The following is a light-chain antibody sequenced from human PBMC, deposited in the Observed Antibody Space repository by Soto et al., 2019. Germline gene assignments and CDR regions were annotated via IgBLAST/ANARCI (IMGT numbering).Light chain of an antibody. Sequence: IVLTQSPATLSLSPGERATLSCRASQSVSSYLAWYQHKPGQAPRLLIYDASTRATGIPARFSGSGAGTDFTITSSSLEPEDVALYYRQQRSNWPSFGQGTRLEIK. CDR1: QSVSSY. V-gene: IGKV3-11*01. CDR2: DAS. J-gene: IGKJ5*01. CDR3: QQRSNWPS.